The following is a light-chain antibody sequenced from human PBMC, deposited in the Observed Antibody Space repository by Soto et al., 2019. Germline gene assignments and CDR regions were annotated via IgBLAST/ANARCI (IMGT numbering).Light chain of an antibody. V-gene: IGLV2-14*01. CDR2: DVS. CDR1: SSDVGGYNY. Sequence: QSVLTQPPSVSGSPGQSITISCTGTSSDVGGYNYVSWYQQHPGKAPKFMIYDVSNRPSGVSNRVSGSKSGNTASLTISGLQAEDEADYYCSSSTTSSTRRIVFGTGTKLTVL. CDR3: SSSTTSSTRRIV. J-gene: IGLJ1*01.